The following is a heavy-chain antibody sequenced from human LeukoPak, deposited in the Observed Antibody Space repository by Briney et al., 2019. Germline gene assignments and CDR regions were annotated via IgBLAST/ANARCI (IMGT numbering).Heavy chain of an antibody. D-gene: IGHD2-2*01. J-gene: IGHJ6*02. Sequence: PGGSLRLSCAASGFTFSSYSMNWVRQAPGKGLEWVSSISSSSSYIYYADSVKGRFTISRDNAKNTLYLQMNSLRAEDTAVYYCSQGITGTRYYYGMDVWGQGTTVTVSS. CDR3: SQGITGTRYYYGMDV. CDR2: ISSSSSYI. CDR1: GFTFSSYS. V-gene: IGHV3-21*04.